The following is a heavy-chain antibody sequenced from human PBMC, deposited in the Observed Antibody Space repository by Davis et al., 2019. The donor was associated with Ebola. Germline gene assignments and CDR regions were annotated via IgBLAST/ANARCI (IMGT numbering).Heavy chain of an antibody. CDR3: AKDHYYYGSGSYCFDY. V-gene: IGHV3-53*01. Sequence: GGSLRLSCAASGFTVSSNYMSWVRQAPGKGLEWVSIIYSGGNTYYADSVKGRFTISRDNSKNTLYLQMNSLRAEDTAVYYCAKDHYYYGSGSYCFDYWGQGILVTVSS. D-gene: IGHD3-10*01. CDR1: GFTVSSNY. J-gene: IGHJ4*02. CDR2: IYSGGNT.